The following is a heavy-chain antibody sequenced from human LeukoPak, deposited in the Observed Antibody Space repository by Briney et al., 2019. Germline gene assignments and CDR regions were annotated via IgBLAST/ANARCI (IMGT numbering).Heavy chain of an antibody. Sequence: PSETLSLTCTVSGGSISSYYWSWIRQPPGRGLEWIGYIHHSGSTNYNPSLKGRVTISVDTSKNQFSLKLSSVAAADTAVYYCARLEVPAAIVSSNSDYWGQGTLVTVSS. V-gene: IGHV4-4*09. D-gene: IGHD2-2*01. CDR2: IHHSGST. J-gene: IGHJ4*02. CDR1: GGSISSYY. CDR3: ARLEVPAAIVSSNSDY.